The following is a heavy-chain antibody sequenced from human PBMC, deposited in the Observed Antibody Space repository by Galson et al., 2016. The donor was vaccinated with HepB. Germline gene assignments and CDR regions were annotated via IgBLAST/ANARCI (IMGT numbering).Heavy chain of an antibody. J-gene: IGHJ5*02. CDR2: IYHSGTT. CDR1: GGSISSSNW. CDR3: ARDDVETLGFRGLANWFDP. V-gene: IGHV4-4*02. Sequence: SETLSLTCAVSGGSISSSNWWTWVRQPPGKGLVWIGEIYHSGTTNYNPSLKSRVTISVDKSKNQFSLNLSSVTAADTAVYYCARDDVETLGFRGLANWFDPWGQGTLVTVSS. D-gene: IGHD3/OR15-3a*01.